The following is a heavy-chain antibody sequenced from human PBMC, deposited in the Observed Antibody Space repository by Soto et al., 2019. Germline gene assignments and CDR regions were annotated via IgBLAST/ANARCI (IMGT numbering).Heavy chain of an antibody. V-gene: IGHV2-5*02. CDR3: AHRLYSTLFDY. CDR1: GFPLNTGGEA. J-gene: IGHJ4*02. CDR2: IFWDGDK. Sequence: QITLKESGPTLVKPTQTLTLTCAFSGFPLNTGGEAVGWIRQPPGKPLEWLALIFWDGDKRYRPSLKSRLTVTKDTSKNQVVLTITDMDPVDTATYYCAHRLYSTLFDYWGPGTLVTVSS. D-gene: IGHD4-4*01.